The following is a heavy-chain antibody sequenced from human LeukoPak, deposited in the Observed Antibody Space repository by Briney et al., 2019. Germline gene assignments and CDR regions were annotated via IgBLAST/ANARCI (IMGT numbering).Heavy chain of an antibody. V-gene: IGHV3-7*01. J-gene: IGHJ3*01. CDR3: VRYRGKGTSWPLDV. D-gene: IGHD1-26*01. CDR2: IKQDGSDK. CDR1: GFMFSDFW. Sequence: GGSLRLSCAASGFMFSDFWMSWVRQAPGKGLEWVANIKQDGSDKYYVDSVKGRFTISRDNAKNSLDLQMNSLRGEDTAVYYCVRYRGKGTSWPLDVWGQGTIVTVSS.